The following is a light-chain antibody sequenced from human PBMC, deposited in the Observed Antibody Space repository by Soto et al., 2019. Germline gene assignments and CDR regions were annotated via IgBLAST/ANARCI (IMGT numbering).Light chain of an antibody. Sequence: EIVMTQSPATLSVSPGERATLSCRASQSIGSGLSWYQQKPDQAPRLLIYGASTRATGIPARFSGSGSGTEFTLTISSLQSEDSALCYCQQYNNWPPYTFGQGTKVEIK. V-gene: IGKV3-15*01. J-gene: IGKJ2*01. CDR1: QSIGSG. CDR2: GAS. CDR3: QQYNNWPPYT.